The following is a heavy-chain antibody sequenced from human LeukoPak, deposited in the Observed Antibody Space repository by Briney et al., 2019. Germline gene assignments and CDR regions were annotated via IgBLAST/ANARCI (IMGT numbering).Heavy chain of an antibody. CDR1: GFTFSDYY. Sequence: GGSLRLSCAASGFTFSDYYMSWIRQAPGKGLEWVSYIGSSSSYTNYADSVKGRFTISRDNAKNSLYLQMNSLRAEDTAVYYCASIVTRATAIHFDYWGQGTLVTVSS. CDR3: ASIVTRATAIHFDY. J-gene: IGHJ4*02. D-gene: IGHD5-18*01. V-gene: IGHV3-11*06. CDR2: IGSSSSYT.